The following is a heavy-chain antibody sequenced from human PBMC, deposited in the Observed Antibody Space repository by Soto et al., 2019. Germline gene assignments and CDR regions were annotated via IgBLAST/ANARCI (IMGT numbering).Heavy chain of an antibody. D-gene: IGHD2-2*01. CDR2: IYYSGST. J-gene: IGHJ6*03. CDR1: GGSISSGGYY. Sequence: QVQLQESGPGLVKPSQTLSLTCTVSGGSISSGGYYWSWIRQHPGKGLEWIGYIYYSGSTYYNPSPKSRVTISVDTSKNQFSLKLSSVTAADTAVYYCARSGGYCSSTSCYGPYYYYMDVWGKGTTVTVSS. V-gene: IGHV4-31*03. CDR3: ARSGGYCSSTSCYGPYYYYMDV.